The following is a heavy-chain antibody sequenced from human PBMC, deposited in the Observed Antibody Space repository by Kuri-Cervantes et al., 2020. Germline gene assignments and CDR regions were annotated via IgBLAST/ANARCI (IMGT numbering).Heavy chain of an antibody. CDR3: ARALERYDSGIRGYYYMDV. D-gene: IGHD3-10*01. CDR2: IYYSGST. Sequence: SETLSLTCTVSGGSVSSGSYYWSWIRQPPGKGLEWIGYIYYSGSTNYNPSLKSRVTISVDTSKNQFSLKLSSVTAADTAVYYCARALERYDSGIRGYYYMDVWGQGTLVTVSS. J-gene: IGHJ6*03. CDR1: GGSVSSGSYY. V-gene: IGHV4-61*01.